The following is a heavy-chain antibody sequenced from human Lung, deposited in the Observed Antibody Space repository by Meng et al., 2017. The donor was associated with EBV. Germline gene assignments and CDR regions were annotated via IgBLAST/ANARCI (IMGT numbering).Heavy chain of an antibody. CDR2: IDENGRIT. V-gene: IGHV3-74*01. J-gene: IGHJ4*02. Sequence: EVQLVESXXAXVXXGGXLRLSCAASGFTFSKYWMHWVRQAPGKGLVWLSRIDENGRITTYADSVRGRFTISRDNTKNTLYLQMNSLRVEDTAVYFCSRDLAGPYDHWGQGTLVTVAS. CDR3: SRDLAGPYDH. CDR1: GFTFSKYW.